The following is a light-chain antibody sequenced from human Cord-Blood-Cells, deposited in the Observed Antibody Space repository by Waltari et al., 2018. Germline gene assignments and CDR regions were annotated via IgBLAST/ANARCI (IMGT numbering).Light chain of an antibody. CDR3: SSYTSSSTLVV. CDR2: DVS. Sequence: QSALTQPASVSGSPGQSITIYCTGTSSDVGGYNYVPRYQQHPGKAPKLMIYDVSNRPSGVSNRFSGSKSGNTASLTISGLQAEDEADYYCSSYTSSSTLVVFGGGTKLTVL. CDR1: SSDVGGYNY. V-gene: IGLV2-14*01. J-gene: IGLJ2*01.